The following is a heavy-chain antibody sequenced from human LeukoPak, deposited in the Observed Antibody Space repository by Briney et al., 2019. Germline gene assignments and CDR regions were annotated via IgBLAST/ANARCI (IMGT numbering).Heavy chain of an antibody. CDR1: GFTFSSYT. Sequence: GGSLRLPCAASGFTFSSYTMNWVRQAPGKGLEWVSSISSSSGYIYYADSVKGRFTISRDNAKSSLYLQMNSLRAEDTAVYYCARGYGDQTCDYWGQGTLVTVSS. V-gene: IGHV3-21*01. CDR3: ARGYGDQTCDY. D-gene: IGHD4-17*01. J-gene: IGHJ4*02. CDR2: ISSSSGYI.